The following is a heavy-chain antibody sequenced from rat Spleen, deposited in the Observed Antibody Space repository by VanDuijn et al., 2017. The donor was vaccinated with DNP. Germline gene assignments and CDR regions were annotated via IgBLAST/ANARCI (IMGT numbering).Heavy chain of an antibody. CDR2: ISYDGSST. J-gene: IGHJ2*01. CDR1: GFTFNNYD. Sequence: EVQLVESGGDLVQPGRSLKLSCAASGFTFNNYDMAWVRQAPRKGLEWVATISYDGSSTYYRDSVKGRFTISRDNAKSTLYLHMDSLRSEETATYYCTRTYNNWDFDYWGQGVMVTVSS. CDR3: TRTYNNWDFDY. D-gene: IGHD1-10*01. V-gene: IGHV5-7*01.